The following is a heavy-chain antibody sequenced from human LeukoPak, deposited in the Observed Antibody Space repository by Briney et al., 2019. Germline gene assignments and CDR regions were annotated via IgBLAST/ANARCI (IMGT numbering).Heavy chain of an antibody. D-gene: IGHD2-2*01. CDR2: ITGTHAT. CDR1: GFTFSSYW. Sequence: GGSLRLSCAASGFTFSSYWMHWVRQASGKGLEWVGRITGTHATAYAASVEGRFTISKDDSKSTTYLQMNSLETEDTAVYFCTREGCGATSCYTNDYWGQGTLVTVSS. CDR3: TREGCGATSCYTNDY. V-gene: IGHV3-73*01. J-gene: IGHJ4*02.